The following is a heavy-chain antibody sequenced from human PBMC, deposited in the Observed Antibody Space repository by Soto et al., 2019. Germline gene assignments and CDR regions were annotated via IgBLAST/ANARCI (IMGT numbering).Heavy chain of an antibody. D-gene: IGHD3-9*01. V-gene: IGHV4-30-2*06. Sequence: LQLQQSGSGLVKPSQTLSLSCVVSGGSVSSGGYSWSWIRQSPEKGLEWIGYIYHTGSAYYTPSLKSRVTMSLDKSNNQFSLNLTSLTAADTAVYYCASSVVTPNVLTGNGFDSRGQGTLVTVSS. CDR1: GGSVSSGGYS. J-gene: IGHJ4*02. CDR2: IYHTGSA. CDR3: ASSVVTPNVLTGNGFDS.